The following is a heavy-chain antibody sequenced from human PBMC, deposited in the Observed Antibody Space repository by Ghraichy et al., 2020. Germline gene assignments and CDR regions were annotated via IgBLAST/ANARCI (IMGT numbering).Heavy chain of an antibody. D-gene: IGHD2-21*01. CDR1: AFTFSSYA. V-gene: IGHV3-23*01. CDR3: AQNCGFSRRMVFSPRFEY. Sequence: GGSLRLSCASSAFTFSSYAMSWVRQAPGKGLEWVSSISGTGVATSYAESVKGRFTISRDNSMKTLYLQLNNLRVDDTAVYYCAQNCGFSRRMVFSPRFEYWGQGAMVTVSS. CDR2: ISGTGVAT. J-gene: IGHJ4*02.